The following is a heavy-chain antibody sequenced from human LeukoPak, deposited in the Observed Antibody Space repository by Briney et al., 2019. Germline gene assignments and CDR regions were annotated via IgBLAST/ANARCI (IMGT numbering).Heavy chain of an antibody. D-gene: IGHD2-2*01. V-gene: IGHV4-34*01. CDR3: ASSSRCSSTSCYFSTRTNWFDP. J-gene: IGHJ5*02. CDR1: GGSLSGYY. Sequence: SETLSLTCAVYGGSLSGYYWSWIRQPPGKGLEWIGEINHSGSTNYNPSLKSRVTIPVDTSKNQFSLKLSSVTAADTAVYYCASSSRCSSTSCYFSTRTNWFDPWGQGTLVTVSS. CDR2: INHSGST.